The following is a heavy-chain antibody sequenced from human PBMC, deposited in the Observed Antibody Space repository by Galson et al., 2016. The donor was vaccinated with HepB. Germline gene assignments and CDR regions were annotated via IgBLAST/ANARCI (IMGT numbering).Heavy chain of an antibody. Sequence: SLRLSCAASGFSFSSYGMTWVRQAPGKGLEVVSSISRSGDSTDYADSVKSRFTISRDKSKNTLSLQMNSLRADDAAVYYCVQGSTAPAVWGKGTTVTVSS. D-gene: IGHD1-26*01. CDR3: VQGSTAPAV. CDR1: GFSFSSYG. V-gene: IGHV3-23*01. CDR2: ISRSGDST. J-gene: IGHJ6*04.